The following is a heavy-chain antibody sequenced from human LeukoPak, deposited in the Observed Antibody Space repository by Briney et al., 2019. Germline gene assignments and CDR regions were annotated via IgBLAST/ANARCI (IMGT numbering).Heavy chain of an antibody. CDR2: ISSSSSYI. CDR1: GFTFSSYS. J-gene: IGHJ3*02. V-gene: IGHV3-21*01. D-gene: IGHD3-22*01. Sequence: GGSLRLSCAASGFTFSSYSMNWVRQAPGKGLEWVSSISSSSSYIYYADSVKGRFTISRDNAKNSLYLQMNSLRAEDTAVYYCARALGYYYGSSGYYSNDAFDIWGQGTMVTVSS. CDR3: ARALGYYYGSSGYYSNDAFDI.